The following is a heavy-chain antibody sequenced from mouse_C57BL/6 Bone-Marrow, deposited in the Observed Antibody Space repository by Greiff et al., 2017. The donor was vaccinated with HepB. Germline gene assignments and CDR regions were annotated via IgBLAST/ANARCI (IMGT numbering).Heavy chain of an antibody. CDR3: ARWLGY. CDR2: IDPSDSYT. Sequence: QVQLQQSGAELARPGASVKLSCKASGYTFTSYGISWVKQRTGQGLEWIGEIDPSDSYTNYNQKFKGKSTLTVDKSSSTAYMQLSSLTSEDSAVYYCARWLGYWGQGTTLTVSS. J-gene: IGHJ2*01. V-gene: IGHV1-69*01. D-gene: IGHD2-2*01. CDR1: GYTFTSYG.